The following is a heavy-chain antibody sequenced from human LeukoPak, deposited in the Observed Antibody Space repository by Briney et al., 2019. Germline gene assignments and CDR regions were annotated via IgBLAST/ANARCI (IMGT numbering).Heavy chain of an antibody. Sequence: PGGSLRLSCAASGFTFSSYAMHWVRQAPGKGLEWVAVISYDGSNKYYADSVKGRFTISRDNSKNTLYLQMNSLRAEDTAVYYCARAQYSSSSDHYYYYYMDVWGKGTTVTVSS. CDR1: GFTFSSYA. CDR3: ARAQYSSSSDHYYYYYMDV. J-gene: IGHJ6*03. V-gene: IGHV3-30*01. CDR2: ISYDGSNK. D-gene: IGHD6-6*01.